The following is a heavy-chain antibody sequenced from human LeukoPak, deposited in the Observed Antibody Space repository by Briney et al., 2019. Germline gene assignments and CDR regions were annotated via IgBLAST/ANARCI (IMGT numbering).Heavy chain of an antibody. D-gene: IGHD3-10*02. V-gene: IGHV3-21*01. Sequence: GGSLRLSCAASEFTFNNYGMSWVRQAPGKVLEWVSSTSSSSTYIFYADSVKGRFTISRDNAKNSLYLQMNSLRAEDTAVYYCAELGITMIGGVWGKGTTVTISS. CDR3: AELGITMIGGV. CDR2: TSSSSTYI. J-gene: IGHJ6*04. CDR1: EFTFNNYG.